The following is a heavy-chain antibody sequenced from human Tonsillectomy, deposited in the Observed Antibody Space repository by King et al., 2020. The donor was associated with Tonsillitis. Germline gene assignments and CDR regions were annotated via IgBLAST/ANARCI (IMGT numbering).Heavy chain of an antibody. D-gene: IGHD3-10*01. CDR2: LWYVGTDK. Sequence: VQLVESGGGVVQPGRSLRLACVASGFTFSSYTMHWVRQAPGKGLEWVAGLWYVGTDKFYADSVQGRFTISRDIAKNTVYLQMDSLRNEDTSVYYCAAEDSSSRGESGAFDIWGQGTMVTVSS. CDR1: GFTFSSYT. J-gene: IGHJ3*02. V-gene: IGHV3-30-3*01. CDR3: AAEDSSSRGESGAFDI.